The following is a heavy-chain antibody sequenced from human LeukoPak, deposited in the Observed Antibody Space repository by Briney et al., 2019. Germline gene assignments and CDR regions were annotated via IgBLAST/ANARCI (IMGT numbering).Heavy chain of an antibody. CDR1: GFTFSSYA. CDR3: AKAPRAAAGTYNGMDV. Sequence: PGGSLRLSCAASGFTFSSYAMSWVRQAPGKGLEGVSAISGSGGSTYYADSVKGRFTISRDNSQDTLYLQMNGLRAEDTAVYYCAKAPRAAAGTYNGMDVWGQGTTVTVSS. D-gene: IGHD6-13*01. CDR2: ISGSGGST. J-gene: IGHJ6*02. V-gene: IGHV3-23*01.